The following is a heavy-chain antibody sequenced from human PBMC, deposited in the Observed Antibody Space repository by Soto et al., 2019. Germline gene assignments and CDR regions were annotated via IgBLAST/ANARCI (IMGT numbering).Heavy chain of an antibody. J-gene: IGHJ2*01. D-gene: IGHD1-26*01. Sequence: EVQLVESGGGLVQPGGSLRLSCAASGFTFSSYWMHWVRQAPGKGLVWVSRINSDGSSTSYADSVKGRFTISRDNAKNTLYLQMIGLRAEDTAVYYCARGGSLNWYFDLWGRGTLVTVSS. CDR2: INSDGSST. CDR3: ARGGSLNWYFDL. V-gene: IGHV3-74*01. CDR1: GFTFSSYW.